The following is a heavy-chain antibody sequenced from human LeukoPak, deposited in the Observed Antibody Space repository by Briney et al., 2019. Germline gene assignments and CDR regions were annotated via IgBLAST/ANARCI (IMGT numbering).Heavy chain of an antibody. CDR1: GYSISSGYY. D-gene: IGHD6-13*01. CDR3: ARPQVPRTIAAAFDY. J-gene: IGHJ4*02. Sequence: SETLSLTCTVSGYSISSGYYWGWIRQPPGKGLEWIGSIYYSGSTYYNPSLRSRVTISVDTSKNQFSLKLSSVTAADTAVYYCARPQVPRTIAAAFDYWGQGTLVTVSS. V-gene: IGHV4-38-2*02. CDR2: IYYSGST.